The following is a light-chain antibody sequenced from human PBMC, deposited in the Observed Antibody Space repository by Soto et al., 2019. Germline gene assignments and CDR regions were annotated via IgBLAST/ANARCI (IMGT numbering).Light chain of an antibody. CDR2: VAS. CDR1: QGISTY. J-gene: IGKJ5*01. Sequence: DIQLTQSPSFLSASVGERVTITCRASQGISTYLAWYQQKPGRAPNLLIYVASTLQSGVPSRFSGSGSGTEFTLTISSLQPEDFATYYCQQFNNYPITFGQGTRLEIK. V-gene: IGKV1-9*01. CDR3: QQFNNYPIT.